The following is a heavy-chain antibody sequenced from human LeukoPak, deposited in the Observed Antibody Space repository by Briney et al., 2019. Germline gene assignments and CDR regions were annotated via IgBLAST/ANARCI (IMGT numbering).Heavy chain of an antibody. D-gene: IGHD2-15*01. CDR3: ARHHRGIRAPFDY. CDR2: IYYSGST. J-gene: IGHJ4*02. CDR1: GGSISSYY. Sequence: SETLSLTCTVSGGSISSYYWSWIRQPPGKGLEWIGYIYYSGSTNYNPSLKSRVTISVDTSKNQFSLKLSSVTAADTAVYYCARHHRGIRAPFDYWGQGTLVTVSS. V-gene: IGHV4-59*08.